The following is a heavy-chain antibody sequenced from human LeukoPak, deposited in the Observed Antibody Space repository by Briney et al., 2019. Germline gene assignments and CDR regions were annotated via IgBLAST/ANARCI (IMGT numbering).Heavy chain of an antibody. CDR3: TREGYDRSGYFLDF. CDR2: IYPDGRI. J-gene: IGHJ4*02. V-gene: IGHV4-59*12. D-gene: IGHD3-22*01. CDR1: SGSMTDSC. Sequence: SETLSLTCSVSSGSMTDSCWGWFRQAPGKGFEWLGFIYPDGRIEYSPSLGSRVTFSVATSKLEATVRLSSVTASDTAVYYCTREGYDRSGYFLDFWGQGTLVTVSS.